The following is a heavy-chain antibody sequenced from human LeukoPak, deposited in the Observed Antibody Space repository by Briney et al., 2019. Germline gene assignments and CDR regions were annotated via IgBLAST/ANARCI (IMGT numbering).Heavy chain of an antibody. CDR2: ISSSGSTI. J-gene: IGHJ4*02. CDR1: GFTFSSYE. Sequence: PGGSLRLSCAASGFTFSSYEMNWVRQAPGKGLEWVSYISSSGSTIYYADSVKGRFTISRDNAKNSLYLQMNSLRAEGTAVYYCAVATIKDYFDYWGQGTLVTVSS. V-gene: IGHV3-48*03. CDR3: AVATIKDYFDY. D-gene: IGHD5-24*01.